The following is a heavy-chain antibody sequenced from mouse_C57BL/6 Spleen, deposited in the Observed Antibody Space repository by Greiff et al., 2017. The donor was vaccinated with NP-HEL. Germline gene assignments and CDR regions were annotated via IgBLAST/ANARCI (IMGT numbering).Heavy chain of an antibody. CDR1: GYTFTTYP. CDR3: ARGDYGSSYGYFDV. Sequence: VQLQQSGAELVKPGASVKMSCKASGYTFTTYPIEWMKQNHGKSLEWIGNFHTYNDDTKYNEKFKGKAILTVEKSSSTVYLELSLLTSDDSSVYYCARGDYGSSYGYFDVWGTGTTVTVSS. V-gene: IGHV1-47*01. D-gene: IGHD1-1*01. CDR2: FHTYNDDT. J-gene: IGHJ1*03.